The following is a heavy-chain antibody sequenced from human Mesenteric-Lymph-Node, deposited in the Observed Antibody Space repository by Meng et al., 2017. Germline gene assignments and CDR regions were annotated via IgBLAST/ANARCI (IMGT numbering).Heavy chain of an antibody. Sequence: GESLKISCAASGFTFSSYWMSWVRQAPGKGLEWVANIKQDGSEKYYVDSVKGRFTISRDNAKNSLYLQMNSLRAEDTAVYYCARDGGPVAVAAFENWFDPWGQGTLVTVSS. D-gene: IGHD6-19*01. CDR3: ARDGGPVAVAAFENWFDP. V-gene: IGHV3-7*01. CDR2: IKQDGSEK. CDR1: GFTFSSYW. J-gene: IGHJ5*02.